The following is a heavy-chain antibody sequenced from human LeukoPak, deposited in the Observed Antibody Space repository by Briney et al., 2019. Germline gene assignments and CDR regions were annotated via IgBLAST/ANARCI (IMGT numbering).Heavy chain of an antibody. D-gene: IGHD3-9*01. J-gene: IGHJ6*02. CDR2: INPIDGST. CDR3: ARDLSTYNDILTGLRPPDSYGLDV. V-gene: IGHV1-46*01. CDR1: GYTFTSYY. Sequence: ASVKVSCKASGYTFTSYYMHWMRQAPGQGLAWMGIINPIDGSTTYAQKFQGSVTLTRDTSTSTVYMELSSLKSEDTAVYYCARDLSTYNDILTGLRPPDSYGLDVWGQGTTVTVSS.